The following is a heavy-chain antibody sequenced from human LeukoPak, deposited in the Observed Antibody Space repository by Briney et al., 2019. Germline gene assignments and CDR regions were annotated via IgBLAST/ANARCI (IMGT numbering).Heavy chain of an antibody. CDR1: GCSISSGSYY. CDR3: ARGRSLLYGSGSYSP. D-gene: IGHD3-10*01. V-gene: IGHV4-61*02. Sequence: PSQTLSLTCTVSGCSISSGSYYWSWIRQPAGKGLEWIGRIYTSGSTNYNPSLKSRITISLDTSKNQFSLKLSSVTAADTAVYYCARGRSLLYGSGSYSPWGQGTLVTVSS. CDR2: IYTSGST. J-gene: IGHJ5*02.